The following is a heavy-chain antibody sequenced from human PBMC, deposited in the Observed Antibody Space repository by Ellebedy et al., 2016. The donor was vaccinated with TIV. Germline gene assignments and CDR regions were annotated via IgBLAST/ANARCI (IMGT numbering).Heavy chain of an antibody. CDR3: ARDRGEGGLPSFFDS. D-gene: IGHD3-10*01. CDR1: GFISSTYA. V-gene: IGHV3-23*01. J-gene: IGHJ4*02. CDR2: ISGSGGTT. Sequence: GESLKISCVASGFISSTYAMSWVRQAPGKGLEWVSVISGSGGTTYYTNSVKGRFTISRDNSKNTLYLQMNSLRAEDTAVYYCARDRGEGGLPSFFDSWGQGTLVTVST.